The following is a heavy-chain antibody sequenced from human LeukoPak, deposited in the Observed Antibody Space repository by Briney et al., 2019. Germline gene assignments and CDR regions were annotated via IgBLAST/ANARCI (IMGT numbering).Heavy chain of an antibody. CDR2: IIPIFGTA. D-gene: IGHD3-10*01. Sequence: ASVKVSCKASGGTFSSYAISWVRQAPGQGLEWMGGIIPIFGTANYAQKFQGRVTMTRDTSISTAYMELSSLRSEDMAVYYCARSSTMVRGVIVRDDAFDIWGQGTMVTVSS. V-gene: IGHV1-69*05. CDR1: GGTFSSYA. CDR3: ARSSTMVRGVIVRDDAFDI. J-gene: IGHJ3*02.